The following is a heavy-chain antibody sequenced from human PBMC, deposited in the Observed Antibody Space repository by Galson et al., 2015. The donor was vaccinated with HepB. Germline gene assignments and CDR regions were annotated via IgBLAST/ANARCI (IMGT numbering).Heavy chain of an antibody. Sequence: SVTVSCKVSGSTLTELSMHWVRQAPGKGLEWMGGFDPEDGETIYAQKFHDRVTMTEDTSTDTAYMELSSLRSDDTAVYYCAPYYYDSSGYYIPLDFWGQGTLVTVSS. V-gene: IGHV1-24*01. CDR2: FDPEDGET. J-gene: IGHJ4*02. CDR3: APYYYDSSGYYIPLDF. D-gene: IGHD3-22*01. CDR1: GSTLTELS.